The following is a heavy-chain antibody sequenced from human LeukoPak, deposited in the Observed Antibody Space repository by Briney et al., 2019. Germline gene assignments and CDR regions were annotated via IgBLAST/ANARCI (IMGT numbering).Heavy chain of an antibody. CDR3: AAVEFYYDSSGYYSHY. J-gene: IGHJ4*02. Sequence: TLSLTCTVSGGSISSGSFSWSWIRQPAGRGLEWIGRIYTSGTTNYNPSLKSRITISIDTSKNQFSLKLSSVTAADTAVYYCAAVEFYYDSSGYYSHYWGQGTLVTVSS. D-gene: IGHD3-22*01. V-gene: IGHV4-61*02. CDR2: IYTSGTT. CDR1: GGSISSGSFS.